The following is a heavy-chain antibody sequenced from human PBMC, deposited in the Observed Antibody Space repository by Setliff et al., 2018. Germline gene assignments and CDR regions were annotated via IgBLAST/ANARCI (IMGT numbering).Heavy chain of an antibody. CDR1: GFTFSNCW. V-gene: IGHV3-7*01. D-gene: IGHD3-10*01. CDR2: IKPDGSEK. J-gene: IGHJ4*02. CDR3: VGAGTYSY. Sequence: LRLSCAASGFTFSNCWVSWVRQAPGKGLEWVASIKPDGSEKYYVDSVKGRFTISRDNAKNSLSLQMNSLRTEDTAVYYCVGAGTYSYWGQGTLVTVSS.